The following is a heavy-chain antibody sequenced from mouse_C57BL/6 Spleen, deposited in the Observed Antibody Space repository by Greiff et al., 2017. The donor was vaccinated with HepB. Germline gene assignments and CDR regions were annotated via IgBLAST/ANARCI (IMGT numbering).Heavy chain of an antibody. Sequence: QVQRKESGAELARPGASVKLSCKASGYTFTSYGISWVKQRTGQGLEWIGEIYPRSGNTYYNEKFKGKATLTADKSSSTAYMELRSLTSEDSAVYFCARPPRITTVVATDYFDYWGQGTTLTVSS. V-gene: IGHV1-81*01. CDR2: IYPRSGNT. CDR1: GYTFTSYG. CDR3: ARPPRITTVVATDYFDY. D-gene: IGHD1-1*01. J-gene: IGHJ2*01.